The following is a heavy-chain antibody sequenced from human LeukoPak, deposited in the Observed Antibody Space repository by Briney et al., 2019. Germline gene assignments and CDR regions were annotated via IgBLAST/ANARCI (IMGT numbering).Heavy chain of an antibody. CDR3: ARGHVAGSDRHWDY. Sequence: GGSLRLSCATSDFSFSSRWMHWVRLAPGKGLVWVSRIISDGSSISYADSVKGRFTISRDNAKNTVYLQMNSLRAEDTAVYYCARGHVAGSDRHWDYWGQGALVTVCS. CDR2: IISDGSSI. CDR1: DFSFSSRW. V-gene: IGHV3-74*01. J-gene: IGHJ4*02. D-gene: IGHD6-19*01.